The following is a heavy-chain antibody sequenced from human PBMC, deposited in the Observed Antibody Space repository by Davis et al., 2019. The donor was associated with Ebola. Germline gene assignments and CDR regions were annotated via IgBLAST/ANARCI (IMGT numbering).Heavy chain of an antibody. CDR3: ARDRYSSGWIPYYYYGMDV. Sequence: SVKVSCKASGGTFSSYAISWVRQAPGQGLEWMGRIIPILGIANYAQKFQGRVTITADKSTSTAYMELSSLRSEDTAVYYCARDRYSSGWIPYYYYGMDVWGQGTTVTVSS. D-gene: IGHD6-19*01. V-gene: IGHV1-69*04. CDR2: IIPILGIA. J-gene: IGHJ6*02. CDR1: GGTFSSYA.